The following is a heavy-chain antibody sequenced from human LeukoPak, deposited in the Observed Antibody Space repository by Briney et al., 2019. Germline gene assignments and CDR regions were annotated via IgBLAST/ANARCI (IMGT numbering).Heavy chain of an antibody. J-gene: IGHJ3*02. CDR2: IKQDGSEK. CDR1: GFTFSTNW. Sequence: GGSLRLSCGASGFTFSTNWMHWVRQAPGKGLEWVANIKQDGSEKYYVDSVKGRFTISRDNAKNSLYLQMNSLRAEDTAVYYCARVFRDAFDIWGQGTMVTVSS. V-gene: IGHV3-7*01. CDR3: ARVFRDAFDI.